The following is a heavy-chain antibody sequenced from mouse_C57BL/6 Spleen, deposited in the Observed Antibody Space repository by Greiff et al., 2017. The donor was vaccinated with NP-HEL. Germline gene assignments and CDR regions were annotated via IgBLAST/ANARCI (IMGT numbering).Heavy chain of an antibody. D-gene: IGHD1-1*01. CDR2: ISDGGSYT. V-gene: IGHV5-4*03. J-gene: IGHJ2*01. Sequence: EVKLVESGGGLVKPGGSLKLSCAASGFTFSSYAMSWVRQTPEKRLEWVATISDGGSYTYYPDNVKGRFTISRDNAKNNLYLQMGHLKSEDTAMYYCARGRLLRYFDYWGQGTTLTVSS. CDR3: ARGRLLRYFDY. CDR1: GFTFSSYA.